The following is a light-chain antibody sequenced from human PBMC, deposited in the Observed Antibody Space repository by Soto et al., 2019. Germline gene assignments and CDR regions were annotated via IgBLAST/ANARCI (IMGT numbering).Light chain of an antibody. CDR1: QSVSSY. CDR2: DAS. J-gene: IGKJ5*01. CDR3: QQRSNWPPRVT. Sequence: EIVLTQSPATLSLSPGERATLSCRASQSVSSYLAWYQQKPGQAPRLLIYDASNRATGIPARFSVSGSGTDFTLTITSLEPEDFAVYYCQQRSNWPPRVTFGQGTRLESK. V-gene: IGKV3-11*01.